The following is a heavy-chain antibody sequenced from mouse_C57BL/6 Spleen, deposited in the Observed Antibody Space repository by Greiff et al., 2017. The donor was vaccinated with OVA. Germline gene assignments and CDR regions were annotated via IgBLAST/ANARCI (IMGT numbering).Heavy chain of an antibody. CDR3: ARDYDYGFAY. Sequence: EVQLQQSGPELVKPGASVKMSCKASGYTFTDYNMHWVKQSHGKSLEWIGYINPNNGGTSYNQQFKGKATLTVNKYSRTADMELRSLTSEDSAVYYCARDYDYGFAYWGQGTLVTVSA. CDR1: GYTFTDYN. CDR2: INPNNGGT. V-gene: IGHV1-22*01. J-gene: IGHJ3*01. D-gene: IGHD2-4*01.